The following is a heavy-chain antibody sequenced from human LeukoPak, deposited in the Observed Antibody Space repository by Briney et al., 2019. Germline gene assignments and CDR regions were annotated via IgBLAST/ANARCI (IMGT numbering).Heavy chain of an antibody. V-gene: IGHV4-34*01. CDR3: ARDRNFRRYPYYYYGMDV. D-gene: IGHD2/OR15-2a*01. Sequence: SETLSLTYAVYGGSFSGYYLSWIRQPPGQGLEWIGEINHSGSTNYNPSLKSRVTISVDTSKNQFSLKLSSVTAADTAVYYWARDRNFRRYPYYYYGMDVWGQGTTVTVSS. CDR1: GGSFSGYY. J-gene: IGHJ6*02. CDR2: INHSGST.